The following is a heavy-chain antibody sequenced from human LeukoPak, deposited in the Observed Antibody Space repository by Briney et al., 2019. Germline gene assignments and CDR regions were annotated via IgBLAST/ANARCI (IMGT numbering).Heavy chain of an antibody. V-gene: IGHV4-59*11. J-gene: IGHJ4*02. CDR1: GASISSQY. CDR2: FYYSGT. Sequence: SETLSLTCTVSGASISSQYWGWIRQPPGKGLEWIGNFYYSGTNYNPSLESRVTISVDTSNSQFSLSVSSVTAADTAVYYCTRVSYYGTQPPDWGQGTLVTVSS. D-gene: IGHD3-10*01. CDR3: TRVSYYGTQPPD.